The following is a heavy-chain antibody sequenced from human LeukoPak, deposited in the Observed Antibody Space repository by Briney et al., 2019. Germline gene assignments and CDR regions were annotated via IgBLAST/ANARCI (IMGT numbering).Heavy chain of an antibody. CDR3: ARGEGYSGNWYPYFDY. CDR1: GYSISSGSYY. V-gene: IGHV4-61*02. Sequence: PSETLSLTCTVSGYSISSGSYYWSWIRQPAGKGLEWIGRIHTSGSTNYNPSLKSRVTISVDTSKSQFSLRLSSVTAADTAVYYCARGEGYSGNWYPYFDYWGQGALVTVSS. J-gene: IGHJ4*02. D-gene: IGHD1-26*01. CDR2: IHTSGST.